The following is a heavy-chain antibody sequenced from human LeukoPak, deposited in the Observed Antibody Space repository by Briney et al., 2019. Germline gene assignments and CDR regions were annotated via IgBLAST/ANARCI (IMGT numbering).Heavy chain of an antibody. CDR3: ARVSSSWYLFSFVYYMDV. CDR2: IYHSGST. V-gene: IGHV4-4*02. D-gene: IGHD6-13*01. J-gene: IGHJ6*03. Sequence: PSETLSLTCAVSGGSISSSNWWSWVRQPPGKGLEWIGEIYHSGSTNYNPSLKSRVTISVDKSKNQFSLKLSSVTAADTAVYYCARVSSSWYLFSFVYYMDVWGKGTTVTVSS. CDR1: GGSISSSNW.